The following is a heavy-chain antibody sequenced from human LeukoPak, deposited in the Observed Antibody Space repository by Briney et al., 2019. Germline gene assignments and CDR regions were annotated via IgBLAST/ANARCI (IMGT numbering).Heavy chain of an antibody. Sequence: SETLSLTCAVYGGSFSGYYWSWIRQPPGKGREWNGEINHSGSTNYNPSLKSRVTISADTSKNQFSLKLSSVTAADTAVYYCASYDILNGYNGFDMWGQGTMVTVSS. V-gene: IGHV4-34*01. CDR1: GGSFSGYY. CDR2: INHSGST. J-gene: IGHJ3*02. D-gene: IGHD3-9*01. CDR3: ASYDILNGYNGFDM.